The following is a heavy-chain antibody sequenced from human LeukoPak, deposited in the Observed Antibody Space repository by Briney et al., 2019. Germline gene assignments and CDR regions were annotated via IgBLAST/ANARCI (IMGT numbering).Heavy chain of an antibody. CDR1: GYTFTGYS. Sequence: ASVKVSCKASGYTFTGYSIYWVRQAPGQGLEWMGWINPNSGGTNYAQKFQGRVTMTRDTSITTAYVELSSLRSDDTAVYYCARGIRVAGRYWGQGTLVTVSS. CDR2: INPNSGGT. J-gene: IGHJ4*02. V-gene: IGHV1-2*02. CDR3: ARGIRVAGRY. D-gene: IGHD6-19*01.